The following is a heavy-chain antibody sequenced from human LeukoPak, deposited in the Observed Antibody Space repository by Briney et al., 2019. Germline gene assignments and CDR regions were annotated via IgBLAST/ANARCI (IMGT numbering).Heavy chain of an antibody. Sequence: TGGSLRLSCAASGFTFSSYAMSWVRQAPGKGLKWVSAISGSGGSTYYADSVKGRFTISRDNSKNTLYLQMNSLRAEDTAVYYCAKDLVRIVVVTAIQGQYYFDYWGQGTLVTVSS. D-gene: IGHD2-21*02. J-gene: IGHJ4*02. CDR3: AKDLVRIVVVTAIQGQYYFDY. V-gene: IGHV3-23*01. CDR1: GFTFSSYA. CDR2: ISGSGGST.